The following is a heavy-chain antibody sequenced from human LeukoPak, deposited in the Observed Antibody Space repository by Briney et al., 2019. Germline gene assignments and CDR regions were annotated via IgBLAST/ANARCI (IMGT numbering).Heavy chain of an antibody. CDR3: ARVTGPRGGRPEY. D-gene: IGHD3-10*01. J-gene: IGHJ4*02. V-gene: IGHV3-64*01. CDR2: ISSDGGST. CDR1: GFTYSSYA. Sequence: PGGSLTLSCTASGFTYSSYAMHWARQAPGKGLEYVSAISSDGGSTYYANSVKGRFTVSRDNSKNTLYLQMGSLRAEDMAVYYCARVTGPRGGRPEYWGQGTLVTVSS.